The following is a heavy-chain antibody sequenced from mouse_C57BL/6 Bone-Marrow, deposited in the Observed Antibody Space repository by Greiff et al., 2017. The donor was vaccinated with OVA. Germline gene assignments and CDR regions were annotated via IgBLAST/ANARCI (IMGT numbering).Heavy chain of an antibody. J-gene: IGHJ2*01. CDR1: GYSFNTYA. CDR2: IRSKSNNYTT. Sequence: DVKLEEPGAGLVQPKGSLKLSCAASGYSFNTYAMNWVRQGPGKGLEWVARIRSKSNNYTTNYDDSVKDRFTISRDDSESMLYLQMNNWKTEDAAMYYYVGRTDFFDYWGQGTTLTVSS. CDR3: VGRTDFFDY. D-gene: IGHD3-3*01. V-gene: IGHV10-1*01.